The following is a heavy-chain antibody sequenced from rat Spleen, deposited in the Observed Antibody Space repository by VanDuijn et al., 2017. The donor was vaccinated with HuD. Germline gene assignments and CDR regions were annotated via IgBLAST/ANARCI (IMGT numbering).Heavy chain of an antibody. V-gene: IGHV5-25*01. CDR2: ISNGGVNT. Sequence: EVQLVASGGGLVQPGRSMKLSCAALGITFRDYYMAWVRQAPTKGLEWVASISNGGVNTYYRDSVKGRFTISRDNTKSTLYLQMDSLKSEDTATYYCTKSGEALDYWGQGVMVTVSS. CDR1: GITFRDYY. D-gene: IGHD1-11*01. J-gene: IGHJ2*01. CDR3: TKSGEALDY.